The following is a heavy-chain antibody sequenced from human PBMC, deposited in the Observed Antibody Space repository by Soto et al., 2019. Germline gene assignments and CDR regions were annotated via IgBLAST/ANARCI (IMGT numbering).Heavy chain of an antibody. J-gene: IGHJ4*02. Sequence: EVQLVESGGVVVQPGESLRLSCAASGFTFDDYTMHWVRQPPGKGLEWVSLINWDASRTFYADSVKGRFTISRDNSRNSLSLLMNSLTTEDTALYYCAKSFHMAGEDGIDSWGQGTLVTVSS. CDR2: INWDASRT. D-gene: IGHD3-16*01. CDR1: GFTFDDYT. CDR3: AKSFHMAGEDGIDS. V-gene: IGHV3-43*01.